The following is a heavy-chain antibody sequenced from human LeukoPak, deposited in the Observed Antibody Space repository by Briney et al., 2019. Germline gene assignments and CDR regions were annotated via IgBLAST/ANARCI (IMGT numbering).Heavy chain of an antibody. V-gene: IGHV3-21*01. D-gene: IGHD3-10*01. Sequence: GGSLRLSCAASGFTFSSYSMNWVRQAPGKGLEWVSSISSSSRYIFYADSVKGRFTISRDNAKHSLYLQMNSLRAEDTAVYYCARDDGSGLDYWGQGTLVTVSS. CDR1: GFTFSSYS. J-gene: IGHJ4*02. CDR3: ARDDGSGLDY. CDR2: ISSSSRYI.